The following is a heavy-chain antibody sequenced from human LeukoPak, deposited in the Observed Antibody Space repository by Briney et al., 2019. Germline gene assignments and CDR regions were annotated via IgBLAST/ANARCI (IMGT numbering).Heavy chain of an antibody. CDR2: ISSSSSYI. J-gene: IGHJ6*03. D-gene: IGHD6-6*01. V-gene: IGHV3-21*01. CDR1: GFTFSSYS. CDR3: AREVAAQFYYYYYYMDV. Sequence: GGSLRLSCAASGFTFSSYSMNWVRQAPGKGLEWVSSISSSSSYIYYADSVKGRFTISRDNAKNSLYLQMNSLRAEDTAVYYCAREVAAQFYYYYYYMDVWGKGTTVTVSS.